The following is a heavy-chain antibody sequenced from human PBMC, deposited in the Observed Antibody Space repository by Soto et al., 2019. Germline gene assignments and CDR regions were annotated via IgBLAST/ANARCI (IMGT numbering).Heavy chain of an antibody. CDR1: GFTFSDYY. D-gene: IGHD5-12*01. CDR2: ISSSSSYT. CDR3: ARDGVEMATIWPYYFDS. J-gene: IGHJ4*02. Sequence: LGGSLRLSCAASGFTFSDYYMSWIRQAPGKGLEWVSYISSSSSYTNYADSVKGRFTISRDNAKNSLYLQMNSQRAEDTAVYYCARDGVEMATIWPYYFDSWGQGTLVT. V-gene: IGHV3-11*06.